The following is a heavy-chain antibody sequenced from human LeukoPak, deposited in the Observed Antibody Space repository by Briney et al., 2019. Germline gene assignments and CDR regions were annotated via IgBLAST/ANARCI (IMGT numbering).Heavy chain of an antibody. D-gene: IGHD6-13*01. Sequence: GGSLRLSCAASGFTFSSYSMNWVRQAPGKGLEWVSSISSSSSYIYYADSVKGRFTISRDNAKNSLYLQMNSLRAEDTAVYYCANNGAAAYEYYDYWGQGTLVTVSS. J-gene: IGHJ4*02. CDR1: GFTFSSYS. CDR2: ISSSSSYI. V-gene: IGHV3-21*04. CDR3: ANNGAAAYEYYDY.